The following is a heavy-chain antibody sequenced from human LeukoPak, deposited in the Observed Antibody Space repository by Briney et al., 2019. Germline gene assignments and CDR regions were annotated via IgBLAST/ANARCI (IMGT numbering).Heavy chain of an antibody. Sequence: ASVKVSCKASGYTFTGYYMHWVRQAPGQGLEWMGWINPNSGGTNYAQKFQGRVTMTRDTSISTAYMELSRLRSDDTAVYYCARETYYYDSSGYPLDYWGQGTLVTVSS. CDR2: INPNSGGT. D-gene: IGHD3-22*01. CDR3: ARETYYYDSSGYPLDY. CDR1: GYTFTGYY. V-gene: IGHV1-2*02. J-gene: IGHJ4*02.